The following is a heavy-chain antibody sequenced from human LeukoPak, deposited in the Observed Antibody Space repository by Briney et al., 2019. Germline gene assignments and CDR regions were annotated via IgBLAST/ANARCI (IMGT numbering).Heavy chain of an antibody. CDR1: GYSVTGYD. D-gene: IGHD3-22*01. CDR2: INPNRGAT. Sequence: SVKVSCKASGYSVTGYDMHWVRQAPGQGLEWMGWINPNRGATHYAQKFQGRVTMTRDTSISTVYMELSRLGSDDTAVYYCARGDYYDSSGYLDSRNNWFDPWGQGTLVTVSS. V-gene: IGHV1-2*02. CDR3: ARGDYYDSSGYLDSRNNWFDP. J-gene: IGHJ5*02.